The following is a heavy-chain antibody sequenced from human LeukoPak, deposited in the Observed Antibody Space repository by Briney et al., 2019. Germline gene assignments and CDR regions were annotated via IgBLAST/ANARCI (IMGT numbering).Heavy chain of an antibody. CDR2: INHSGST. V-gene: IGHV4-34*01. CDR3: ARGTRGEIDY. CDR1: GGSFSGYY. D-gene: IGHD3-10*01. J-gene: IGHJ4*02. Sequence: SETLSLTCAVYGGSFSGYYWSWIRQPPGKGLEWIGEINHSGSTNYNPSLKSRVTISVDTSKNQFSLKLSSVTAADTAVYYCARGTRGEIDYWGQGTLVTVSS.